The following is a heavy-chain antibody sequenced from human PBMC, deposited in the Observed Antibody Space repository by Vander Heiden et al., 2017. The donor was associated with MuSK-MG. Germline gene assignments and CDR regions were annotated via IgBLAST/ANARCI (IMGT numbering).Heavy chain of an antibody. V-gene: IGHV1-69*01. Sequence: QVQLVQSGAEVKKPGSSVKVSCKASGGTFSSYSISWVRQAPGQGLEWMGGISPIFGTANYAQKFQGRVTITADESTSTAYMELSSLRSEDTAVYYCARAVVPAAMSSNNWFDPWGQGTLVTVSS. D-gene: IGHD2-2*01. CDR2: ISPIFGTA. CDR3: ARAVVPAAMSSNNWFDP. CDR1: GGTFSSYS. J-gene: IGHJ5*02.